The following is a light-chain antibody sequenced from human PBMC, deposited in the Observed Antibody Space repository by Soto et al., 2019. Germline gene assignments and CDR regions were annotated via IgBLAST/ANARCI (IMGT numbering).Light chain of an antibody. V-gene: IGLV2-14*01. CDR2: DVS. Sequence: QSVLTQPASVSGSPGQSITISCTGTSSDVGGYNYVSWYQQHPGKAPKLMIYDVSNRPSGVSNRLSGSNSGNTASLTISGLPAEDVADYYCSSYTSSSTLYVFGTGTKLTVL. CDR1: SSDVGGYNY. J-gene: IGLJ1*01. CDR3: SSYTSSSTLYV.